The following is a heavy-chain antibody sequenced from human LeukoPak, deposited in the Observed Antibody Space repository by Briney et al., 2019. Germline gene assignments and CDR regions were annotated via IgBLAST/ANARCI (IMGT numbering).Heavy chain of an antibody. Sequence: PSETLSLTCTVSGGSISSYYWSWIRQPAGKGLEWIGRIYTSGSTNYNPSLKSRVTISADTSKNQFSLKLSSVTAADTAVYYCARGASGSSNWYFDLWGRGTLVTVSS. CDR2: IYTSGST. V-gene: IGHV4-4*07. CDR3: ARGASGSSNWYFDL. D-gene: IGHD3-22*01. CDR1: GGSISSYY. J-gene: IGHJ2*01.